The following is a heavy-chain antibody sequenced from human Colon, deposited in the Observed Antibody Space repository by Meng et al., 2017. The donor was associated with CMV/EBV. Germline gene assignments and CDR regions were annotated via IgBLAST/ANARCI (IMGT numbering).Heavy chain of an antibody. CDR1: GFTFSSYW. V-gene: IGHV3-74*01. CDR2: INSDGSST. D-gene: IGHD1-1*01. CDR3: ARDRNWIFDY. J-gene: IGHJ4*02. Sequence: GESLKISCAASGFTFSSYWMHWVRQAPGKGVVWVSRINSDGSSTSYADSVKGRFTISRDNARNTLYLQMNSLRAEDTAVYYCARDRNWIFDYWGRGTLVTVSS.